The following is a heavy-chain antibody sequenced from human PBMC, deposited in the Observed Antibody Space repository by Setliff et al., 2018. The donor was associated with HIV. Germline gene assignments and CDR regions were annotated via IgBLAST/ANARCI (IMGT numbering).Heavy chain of an antibody. CDR1: GGSIISYY. Sequence: LSLTCTVSGGSIISYYWSWIRQPAGKGLEWIGRIYTSGTTNYDPSLKSRVTMSVDTSKNQFSLRLSSVTAADTAVYYCARGGGYYYESSGYPTWYYFDYWGQGTLVTVSS. D-gene: IGHD3-22*01. V-gene: IGHV4-4*07. J-gene: IGHJ4*02. CDR3: ARGGGYYYESSGYPTWYYFDY. CDR2: IYTSGTT.